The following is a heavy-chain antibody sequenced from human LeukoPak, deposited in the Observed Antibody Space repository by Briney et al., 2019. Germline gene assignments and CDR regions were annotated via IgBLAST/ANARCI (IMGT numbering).Heavy chain of an antibody. CDR1: GGSISSHY. CDR3: ARGDDFWSGYAFDR. CDR2: IHYTGSA. D-gene: IGHD3-3*01. J-gene: IGHJ4*02. Sequence: SETLSLTCTVSGGSISSHYWSWIRQPPGKGLEWIGYIHYTGSANYNPSLKSRVTISIDTSKNQFSLKVNSVTAADTAVYYCARGDDFWSGYAFDRWGQGILVTVSS. V-gene: IGHV4-59*11.